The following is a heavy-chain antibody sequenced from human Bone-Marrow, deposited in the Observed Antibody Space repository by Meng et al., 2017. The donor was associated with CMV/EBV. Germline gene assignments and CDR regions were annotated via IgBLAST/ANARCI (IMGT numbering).Heavy chain of an antibody. D-gene: IGHD7-27*01. CDR1: GFPFRSYA. V-gene: IGHV3-21*01. Sequence: GESLKISCAASGFPFRSYAMSWVRQAPGKGLEWVSSISSSGDYMYYADSVKGRFTISRDNAKNSLYLQMSSLRAEDTAIYYCARGQLGTSNWYFDLWGRGTLVTVSS. CDR3: ARGQLGTSNWYFDL. J-gene: IGHJ2*01. CDR2: ISSSGDYM.